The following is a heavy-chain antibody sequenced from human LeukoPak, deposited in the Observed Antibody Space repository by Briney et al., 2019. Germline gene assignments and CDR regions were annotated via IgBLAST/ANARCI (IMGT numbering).Heavy chain of an antibody. V-gene: IGHV3-23*01. CDR3: AKVNGIARLDY. J-gene: IGHJ4*02. CDR2: ISGSGGST. CDR1: GFTFSSYG. D-gene: IGHD6-13*01. Sequence: PWGTLRLSCAASGFTFSSYGMSWVRQAPGKGLEWVSAISGSGGSTYYADSVKGRFTISRDNSKNTLYLQMNSLRAEDTAVYYCAKVNGIARLDYWGQGTLVTVSS.